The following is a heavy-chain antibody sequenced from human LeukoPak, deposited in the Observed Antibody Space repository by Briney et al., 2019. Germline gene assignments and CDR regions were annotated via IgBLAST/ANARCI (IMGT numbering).Heavy chain of an antibody. D-gene: IGHD5-12*01. CDR2: IYSGGNT. CDR3: AREMSWLRGAFDI. Sequence: GGSLRLSCAASGFTVRSNYMSWVRQAPGKGLEWVSVIYSGGNTYYVDSVKGRFTSSRDNSKNTLSLQMNSLKTEDTAVYYCAREMSWLRGAFDIWGQGTMVAVSS. J-gene: IGHJ3*02. V-gene: IGHV3-53*01. CDR1: GFTVRSNY.